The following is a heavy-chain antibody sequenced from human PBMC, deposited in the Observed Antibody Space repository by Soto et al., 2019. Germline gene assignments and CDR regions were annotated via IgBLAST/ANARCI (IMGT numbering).Heavy chain of an antibody. D-gene: IGHD3-22*01. CDR3: AGGDASDNYDSSRSPVFEY. Sequence: PVGSLRLSCAASGFTFSSFAMYWVRQAPGKGLEWVAVTSYDGSNRYYPDSVKGRFTISRDNSKNTLYLQMNSLRDEDAAVYYCAGGDASDNYDSSRSPVFEYWGQGTLVTLSS. CDR2: TSYDGSNR. V-gene: IGHV3-30-3*01. J-gene: IGHJ4*02. CDR1: GFTFSSFA.